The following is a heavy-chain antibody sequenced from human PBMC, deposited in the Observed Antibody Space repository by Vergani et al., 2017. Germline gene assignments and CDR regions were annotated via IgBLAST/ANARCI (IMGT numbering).Heavy chain of an antibody. D-gene: IGHD6-6*01. CDR1: GFTFSSYG. V-gene: IGHV3-33*01. CDR3: AREYSSSWIPDY. Sequence: QVQLVESGGGVVQPGRSLRLSCAASGFTFSSYGMHWVRQAPGKGLEWVALIWYDGSNKYYADSVKGQFTISRDNSKTTLYLQMNRLRAEDTAVYYCAREYSSSWIPDYWGQGTLVTVSS. J-gene: IGHJ4*02. CDR2: IWYDGSNK.